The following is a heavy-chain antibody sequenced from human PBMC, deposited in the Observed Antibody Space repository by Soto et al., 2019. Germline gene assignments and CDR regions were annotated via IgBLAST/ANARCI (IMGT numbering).Heavy chain of an antibody. CDR1: GFTFSSYS. V-gene: IGHV3-21*01. CDR3: AREVIAHDDYYYYYYMDV. D-gene: IGHD3-3*02. CDR2: ISSSSSYI. J-gene: IGHJ6*03. Sequence: GGSLRLSCAASGFTFSSYSMNWVRQAPGKGLEWVSSISSSSSYIYYADSVKGRFTISRDNAKNSLYLQMNSLRAEDTAVYYCAREVIAHDDYYYYYYMDVWGKGTTVTVSS.